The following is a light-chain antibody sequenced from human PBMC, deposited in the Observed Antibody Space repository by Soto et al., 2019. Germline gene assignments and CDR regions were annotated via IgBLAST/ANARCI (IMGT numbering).Light chain of an antibody. V-gene: IGLV2-14*01. J-gene: IGLJ1*01. CDR2: EVS. CDR1: SVDVGGYNY. Sequence: QSALTQPASVSGSLGQSITISCTGTSVDVGGYNYVSWYQHHPGKAPRLLIFEVSNRPSGVSNRFSGSKSGNTASLTISGPQAEDEGYYFRTSITIKTTYVFGTGTKVTVL. CDR3: TSITIKTTYV.